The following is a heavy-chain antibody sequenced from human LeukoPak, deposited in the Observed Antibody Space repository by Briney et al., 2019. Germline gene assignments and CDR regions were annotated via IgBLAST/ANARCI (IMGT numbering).Heavy chain of an antibody. CDR1: GFTFSNAW. V-gene: IGHV3-15*01. J-gene: IGHJ4*02. D-gene: IGHD2-15*01. Sequence: GGSLRLSCAASGFTFSNAWMSWVRQAPGKGLEWVGRIKSKTDGGTTDYAAPVKGRFTLLRDDSENTVFLQMSSLTTEDTAVYYHTTGIQVVSSTKLSDYWGQGPLVTVSS. CDR2: IKSKTDGGTT. CDR3: TTGIQVVSSTKLSDY.